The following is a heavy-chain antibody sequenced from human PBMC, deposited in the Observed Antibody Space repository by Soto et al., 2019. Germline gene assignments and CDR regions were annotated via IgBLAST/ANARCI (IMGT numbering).Heavy chain of an antibody. V-gene: IGHV1-2*04. CDR2: INPNSGGT. J-gene: IGHJ4*02. CDR3: AREGYCSGGSCPLDY. D-gene: IGHD2-15*01. CDR1: GYTFTGYY. Sequence: QVPLVQSGAEVKKPGASVKVSCKASGYTFTGYYMHWVREAPGQGLEWMGWINPNSGGTNYAQKFQGWVTMTRDTSISTAYMELSRVRSDETAVYYCAREGYCSGGSCPLDYWGQGTLVTFSS.